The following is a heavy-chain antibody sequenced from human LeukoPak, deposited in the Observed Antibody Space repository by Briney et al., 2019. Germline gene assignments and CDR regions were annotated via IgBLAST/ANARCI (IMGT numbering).Heavy chain of an antibody. V-gene: IGHV1-18*01. CDR1: GYTFTSYG. Sequence: ASVKVSCKASGYTFTSYGILWVRQAPGQGLEWMGWISTYNGNTNYAQKIQGRVTMTTDTSTSTAYMELRSLRSDDTAVYYCARDNSVEDTAWWFDPWGQGTLVTVSS. CDR2: ISTYNGNT. CDR3: ARDNSVEDTAWWFDP. J-gene: IGHJ5*02. D-gene: IGHD4-23*01.